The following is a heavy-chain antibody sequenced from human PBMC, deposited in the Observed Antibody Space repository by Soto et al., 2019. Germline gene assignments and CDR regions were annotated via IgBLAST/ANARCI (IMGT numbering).Heavy chain of an antibody. J-gene: IGHJ4*02. CDR3: ARDLPGYCTTTDCYSYFDY. Sequence: GGSRRLSLAVAGCTFTSYSMIGAPRAPGEGLKGVFTIQQDGSEKYYVDSVKGRFTISRDNAKNSLYLQMNSLRAEDTAVYYCARDLPGYCTTTDCYSYFDYWGQGTLVTVSS. V-gene: IGHV3-7*03. D-gene: IGHD2-2*02. CDR1: GCTFTSYS. CDR2: IQQDGSEK.